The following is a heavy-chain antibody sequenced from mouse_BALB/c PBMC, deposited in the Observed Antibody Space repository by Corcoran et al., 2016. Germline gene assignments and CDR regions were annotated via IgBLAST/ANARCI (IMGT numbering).Heavy chain of an antibody. Sequence: EVQLQHSGPELMKPGASVKISCKASGYSFTGYTMNWGKQSPGKNLEWIGLINPYNGGTSYNQKFNGKATLTVDKSSSTAYMELHSLTSEDSAVYYSARVAGTYYSMDYCGQGTSVTVST. CDR1: GYSFTGYT. J-gene: IGHJ4*01. V-gene: IGHV1-19*01. CDR2: INPYNGGT. CDR3: ARVAGTYYSMDY. D-gene: IGHD2-14*01.